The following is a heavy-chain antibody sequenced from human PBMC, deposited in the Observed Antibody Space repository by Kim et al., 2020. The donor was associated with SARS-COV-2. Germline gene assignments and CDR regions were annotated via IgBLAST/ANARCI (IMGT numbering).Heavy chain of an antibody. V-gene: IGHV1-8*01. D-gene: IGHD2-2*01. CDR3: ARLPSRDQLLSWLTYYYYGMDV. Sequence: ASVKVSCKASGYTFTSYDINWVRQATGQGLEWMGWMNPNSGNTGYAQKFQGRVTMTRNTSISTAYMELSSLRSEDTAVYYCARLPSRDQLLSWLTYYYYGMDVWGQGTTVTVSS. CDR1: GYTFTSYD. CDR2: MNPNSGNT. J-gene: IGHJ6*02.